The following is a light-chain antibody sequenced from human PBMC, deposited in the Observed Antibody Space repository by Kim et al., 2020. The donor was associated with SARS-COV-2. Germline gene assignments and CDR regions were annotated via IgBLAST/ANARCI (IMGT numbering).Light chain of an antibody. Sequence: SELTQDPAVSVALGQTVRITCQGVSLRSYYASWYQQKPGQAPVLVIYGKNNRPSGIPDQFSGSSSGNTASLTITGAQAEDEADYYCNSRDSSGSHVVFGGGTKLTVL. CDR1: SLRSYY. CDR3: NSRDSSGSHVV. J-gene: IGLJ2*01. CDR2: GKN. V-gene: IGLV3-19*01.